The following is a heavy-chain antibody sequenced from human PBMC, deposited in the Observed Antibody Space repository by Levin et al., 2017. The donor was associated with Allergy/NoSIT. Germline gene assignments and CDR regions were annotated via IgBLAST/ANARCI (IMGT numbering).Heavy chain of an antibody. CDR3: SRDHFRPGDYFDY. D-gene: IGHD2/OR15-2a*01. CDR1: GFTFGDYA. V-gene: IGHV3-49*03. CDR2: IRSKAYGGTT. Sequence: GESLKISCTGSGFTFGDYAMSWFRQAPGKGLEWVGFIRSKAYGGTTEYAASVKGRFTISRDDSESIAYLQMNSLKSEDTAVYYCSRDHFRPGDYFDYWGQGTLVTVSS. J-gene: IGHJ4*02.